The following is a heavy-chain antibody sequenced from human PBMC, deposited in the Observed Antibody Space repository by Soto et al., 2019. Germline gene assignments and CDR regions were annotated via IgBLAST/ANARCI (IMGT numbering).Heavy chain of an antibody. J-gene: IGHJ1*01. D-gene: IGHD1-26*01. CDR3: AKGVGATHEYYQH. V-gene: IGHV3-23*01. CDR1: GFTFSSYA. CDR2: ISGSGGST. Sequence: EVQLLESGGGLVQPGGSLRLSCAASGFTFSSYAMSWVRQAPGKGLEWVSAISGSGGSTYDADSVKGRFTISSDKSKNSLYLQMNSLRAEDTAVYYCAKGVGATHEYYQHWGQGTLVTVSS.